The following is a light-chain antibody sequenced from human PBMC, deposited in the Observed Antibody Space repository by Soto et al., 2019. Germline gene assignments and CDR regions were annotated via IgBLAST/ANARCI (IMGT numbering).Light chain of an antibody. V-gene: IGKV3-15*01. CDR2: AVS. J-gene: IGKJ1*01. CDR1: QSVSSN. CDR3: QQDNKWPLT. Sequence: EIMMTQSPGTLSASPGERATLSCRASQSVSSNLAWYQQKPGQAPRLLIYAVSTRATGIPARFSGSGSGTEFTLTISSLQSEDLAVYYCQQDNKWPLTFGQGTKVEIK.